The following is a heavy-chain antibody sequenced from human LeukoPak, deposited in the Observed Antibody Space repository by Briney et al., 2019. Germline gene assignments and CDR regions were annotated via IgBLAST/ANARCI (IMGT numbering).Heavy chain of an antibody. CDR3: ASIVVVVAATQI. Sequence: GGSLRLSCAASGFTFTTYWMGWVRQAPGKGLEWVAFIRYDGSNKYYADSVKGRFTISRDNSKDTLYLQMNSLRAEDTAVYYCASIVVVVAATQIWGQGTLVTVSS. V-gene: IGHV3-30*02. D-gene: IGHD2-15*01. CDR2: IRYDGSNK. CDR1: GFTFTTYW. J-gene: IGHJ4*02.